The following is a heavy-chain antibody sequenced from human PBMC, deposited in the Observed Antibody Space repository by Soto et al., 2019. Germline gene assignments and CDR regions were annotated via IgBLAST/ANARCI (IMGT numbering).Heavy chain of an antibody. D-gene: IGHD2-2*01. CDR1: GGSISSSSYY. Sequence: PSETLSLTCTVSGGSISSSSYYWGWIRQPPGKGLEWIGSIYYSGSTYYNLSLKSRVTISVDTSKNQFSLKLSSVTAADTAVYYCARHPLKLLPAAVLNWRQGTLVTVSS. V-gene: IGHV4-39*01. J-gene: IGHJ4*02. CDR2: IYYSGST. CDR3: ARHPLKLLPAAVLN.